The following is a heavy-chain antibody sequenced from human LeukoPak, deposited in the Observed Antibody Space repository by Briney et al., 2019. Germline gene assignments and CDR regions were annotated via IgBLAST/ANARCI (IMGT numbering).Heavy chain of an antibody. CDR1: GFSFNSDW. Sequence: GGSLRLSCAASGFSFNSDWMDWVRQAPGKGLEWVANIKHDESEKNYLDSVKGRFTISRDNAQNSLYLQMSGLRVEDTAVYYCTRRLDDWGQGTLVTVSS. V-gene: IGHV3-7*01. CDR2: IKHDESEK. CDR3: TRRLDD. D-gene: IGHD3-16*01. J-gene: IGHJ4*02.